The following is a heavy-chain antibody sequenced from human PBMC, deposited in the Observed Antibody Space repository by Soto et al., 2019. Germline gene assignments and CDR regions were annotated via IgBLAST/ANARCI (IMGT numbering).Heavy chain of an antibody. J-gene: IGHJ6*02. D-gene: IGHD3-10*01. V-gene: IGHV3-23*01. CDR2: ISGSGDST. CDR3: ARELETYCYGSGSYSSASGEYYYYYGMDV. Sequence: GGSLRLSCAASGFTFSTYGMSWVRQAPGKGLEWVSVISGSGDSTYYADSVKGRFTISRDNSKNTLYLQMNSLRAEDTAVYYCARELETYCYGSGSYSSASGEYYYYYGMDVWGQGTTVTVSS. CDR1: GFTFSTYG.